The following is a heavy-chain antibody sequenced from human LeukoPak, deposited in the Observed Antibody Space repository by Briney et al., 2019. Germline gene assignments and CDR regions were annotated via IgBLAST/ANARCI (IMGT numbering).Heavy chain of an antibody. CDR3: ARERQLERLAFGKEGSAFDY. CDR1: GITFNSYT. V-gene: IGHV3-21*01. J-gene: IGHJ4*02. Sequence: PGGSLRLSCAASGITFNSYTMSWVRQAPGKGLEWVSSISGSSSYIYYAASVKGRFTISRDNAKNSLYLQMNRLRAEDTAVYYCARERQLERLAFGKEGSAFDYWGQGTLVTVSS. D-gene: IGHD1-1*01. CDR2: ISGSSSYI.